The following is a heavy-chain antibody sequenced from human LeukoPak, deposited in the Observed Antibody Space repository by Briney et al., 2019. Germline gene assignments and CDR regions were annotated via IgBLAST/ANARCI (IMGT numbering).Heavy chain of an antibody. CDR2: ISYDGSNK. CDR3: ARGRIVIAPHDY. J-gene: IGHJ4*02. D-gene: IGHD3-22*01. CDR1: GFTFSSYA. Sequence: PGGSLRLSCAASGFTFSSYAMHWVRQAPGKGLEGVAVISYDGSNKYYADSVKGRFTISRDNSKNTLYLQMNSLRAEDTAVYYCARGRIVIAPHDYWGQGTLVTVSS. V-gene: IGHV3-30-3*01.